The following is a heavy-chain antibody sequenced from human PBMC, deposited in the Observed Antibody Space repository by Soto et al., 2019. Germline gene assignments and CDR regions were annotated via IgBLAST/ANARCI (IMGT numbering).Heavy chain of an antibody. Sequence: GGSLRLSCAASGFTFSSYAMSWVRQAPGKGLEWVSAISGSGGSTYYADSVKGRFTISRDNSKNTLYLQMNSLRAEDTAVYYCAKDWGTAKTSNGVFDYWGQGTLVTVSS. CDR1: GFTFSSYA. CDR3: AKDWGTAKTSNGVFDY. D-gene: IGHD3-16*01. V-gene: IGHV3-23*01. CDR2: ISGSGGST. J-gene: IGHJ4*02.